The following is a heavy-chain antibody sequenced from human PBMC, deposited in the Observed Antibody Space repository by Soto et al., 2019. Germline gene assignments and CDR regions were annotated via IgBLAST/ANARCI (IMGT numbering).Heavy chain of an antibody. V-gene: IGHV1-69*12. CDR1: GGTFSSYA. D-gene: IGHD5-18*01. J-gene: IGHJ4*02. CDR3: ARSRGYSYGYPLAY. Sequence: QVQLVQSGAEVKKPGSSVKVSCKASGGTFSSYAISWVRQAPGQGLEWMGGIIPIFGTANYAQKFQGRVTXXAXEXMSTAYMELSSLRSEDTAVYYCARSRGYSYGYPLAYWGQGTLVTVSS. CDR2: IIPIFGTA.